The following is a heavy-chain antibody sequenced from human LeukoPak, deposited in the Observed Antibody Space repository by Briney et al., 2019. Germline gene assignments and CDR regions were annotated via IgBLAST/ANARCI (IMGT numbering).Heavy chain of an antibody. J-gene: IGHJ6*02. CDR2: ISGDGGST. V-gene: IGHV3-43*02. Sequence: PGGSLRLSCAASGFTFDDYAMHWVRQAPGKGLEWVSLISGDGGSTYYADSVKGRFTISRDNSKNSLYLQMNSLRTEDTALYSCAKNHRFPYYYGMDVWGQGTTVTVSS. CDR3: AKNHRFPYYYGMDV. D-gene: IGHD3-10*01. CDR1: GFTFDDYA.